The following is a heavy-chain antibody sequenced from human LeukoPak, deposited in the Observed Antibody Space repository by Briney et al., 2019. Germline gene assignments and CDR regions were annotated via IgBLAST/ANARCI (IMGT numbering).Heavy chain of an antibody. J-gene: IGHJ5*02. Sequence: SETLSLTCAVYGGSFRGYYWSWIRQPPGKGLEWIGEITHSGSTNYNPSLKRRVTISVDTSKNQFSLKLSSVTDADTAVYYCARSPAAEGWFDPWGQGTLVTVSS. CDR2: ITHSGST. V-gene: IGHV4-34*01. D-gene: IGHD6-13*01. CDR3: ARSPAAEGWFDP. CDR1: GGSFRGYY.